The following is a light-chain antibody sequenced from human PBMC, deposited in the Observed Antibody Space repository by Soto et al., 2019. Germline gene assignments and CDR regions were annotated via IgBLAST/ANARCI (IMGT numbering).Light chain of an antibody. J-gene: IGLJ1*01. CDR1: RSDIGDSNF. CDR2: EVN. CDR3: ASNAGDHYV. V-gene: IGLV2-14*01. Sequence: QSVLTQPASVSGSPGQSVTISCTGPRSDIGDSNFISWYQHSPGKAPRLLIYEVNNRPSGVSKRFSGSKAGNTASLTISGLQAEDEDDYHCASNAGDHYVFGTGTKVTVL.